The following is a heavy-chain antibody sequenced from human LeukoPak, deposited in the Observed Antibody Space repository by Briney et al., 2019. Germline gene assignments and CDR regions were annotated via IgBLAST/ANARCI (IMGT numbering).Heavy chain of an antibody. J-gene: IGHJ4*02. Sequence: ASVKVSCKASGYTFTIYDINWVRQATGQGLEWMGWMSANSGITGYAQKFQGRVTMTRNTSISTAYMELSSLRSEDTAVYYCAKVYSSWYSVYYFDYWGQGTLVTVSS. CDR3: AKVYSSWYSVYYFDY. D-gene: IGHD6-13*01. CDR2: MSANSGIT. CDR1: GYTFTIYD. V-gene: IGHV1-8*01.